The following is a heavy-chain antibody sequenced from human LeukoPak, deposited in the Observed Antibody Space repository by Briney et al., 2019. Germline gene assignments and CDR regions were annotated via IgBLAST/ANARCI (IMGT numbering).Heavy chain of an antibody. CDR3: ATQRDFRAYSSGWSYFDY. V-gene: IGHV4-59*01. CDR2: IYYSGST. Sequence: SETLSLTCTVSGGSISSYYWSWIRQPPGKGLEWIGYIYYSGSTNYNPSLKSRVTISVDTSKNQFSLKLSSVTAADTAVYYCATQRDFRAYSSGWSYFDYWGQGTLVTVSS. CDR1: GGSISSYY. D-gene: IGHD6-19*01. J-gene: IGHJ4*02.